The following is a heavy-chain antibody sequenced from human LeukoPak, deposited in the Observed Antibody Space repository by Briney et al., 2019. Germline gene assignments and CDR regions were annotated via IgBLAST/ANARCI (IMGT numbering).Heavy chain of an antibody. J-gene: IGHJ4*02. CDR2: ITGSGAGT. Sequence: PGGSLRLSCSASGFIFSDYAMHWVRQAPGGGLEYVSAITGSGAGTYYAGSVRGRFTISRDNSKNTLYLQMSSLRAEDTAVYYCVRTSTSYYYEYWGRGTLVTVSS. D-gene: IGHD2/OR15-2a*01. CDR3: VRTSTSYYYEY. V-gene: IGHV3-64D*06. CDR1: GFIFSDYA.